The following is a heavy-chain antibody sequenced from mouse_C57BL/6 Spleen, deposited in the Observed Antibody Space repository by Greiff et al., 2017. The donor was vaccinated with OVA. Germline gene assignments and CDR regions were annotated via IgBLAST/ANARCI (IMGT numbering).Heavy chain of an antibody. D-gene: IGHD2-1*01. J-gene: IGHJ1*03. CDR2: ISNLAYSI. Sequence: EVKLVESGGGLVQPGGSLKLSCAASGFTFSDYGMAWVRQAPRKGPEWVAFISNLAYSIYYADTVTGRFTISRENAKNTLYLEMSSLRSEDTAMYYCARQKKSYYGNPDWYFDVWGTGTTVTVSS. CDR3: ARQKKSYYGNPDWYFDV. CDR1: GFTFSDYG. V-gene: IGHV5-15*01.